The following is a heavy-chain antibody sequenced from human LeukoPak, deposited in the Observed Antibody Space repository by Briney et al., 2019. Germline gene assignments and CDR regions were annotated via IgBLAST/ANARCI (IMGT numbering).Heavy chain of an antibody. CDR3: AREGYCSSTSCYEYYYYGMDV. J-gene: IGHJ6*02. CDR2: ISAYNGNT. D-gene: IGHD2-2*01. V-gene: IGHV1-18*01. CDR1: GYTFTSYG. Sequence: ASVTVSCKASGYTFTSYGISWVRQAPGQGLEWMGWISAYNGNTNYAQKLQGRVTMTTDTSTSTAYMELRSLRSDDTAVYYCAREGYCSSTSCYEYYYYGMDVWGQGTTVTVSS.